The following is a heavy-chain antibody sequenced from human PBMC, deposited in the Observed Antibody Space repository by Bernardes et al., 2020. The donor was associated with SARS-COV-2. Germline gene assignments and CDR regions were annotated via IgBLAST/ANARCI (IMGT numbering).Heavy chain of an antibody. D-gene: IGHD3-22*01. CDR1: GASISSFY. J-gene: IGHJ3*02. CDR3: AKGLHEDFDSTGYWFLDAFDI. Sequence: SETLSLTCTVSGASISSFYWTWIRQPPGNGLEWIGFIYHSGISKYNPSLMRRVTMSVDTSKNQFSLKLSSVTPADAAIYYCAKGLHEDFDSTGYWFLDAFDIWGQGTQVTVSS. V-gene: IGHV4-59*01. CDR2: IYHSGIS.